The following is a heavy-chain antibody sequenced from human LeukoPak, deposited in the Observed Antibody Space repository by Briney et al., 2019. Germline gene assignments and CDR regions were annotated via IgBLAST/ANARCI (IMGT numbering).Heavy chain of an antibody. Sequence: PGGSLRLSCAASGIIVSSNYMSWVRQAPGKGLEWVSVIYSGGTTYYADSVKGRFTISRDNSKNTLYLQMNSLRAEDTAVYYCAREPTYFYDGSGYPGAFDIWGQGTMVTVSS. V-gene: IGHV3-66*01. CDR2: IYSGGTT. J-gene: IGHJ3*02. CDR3: AREPTYFYDGSGYPGAFDI. D-gene: IGHD3-22*01. CDR1: GIIVSSNY.